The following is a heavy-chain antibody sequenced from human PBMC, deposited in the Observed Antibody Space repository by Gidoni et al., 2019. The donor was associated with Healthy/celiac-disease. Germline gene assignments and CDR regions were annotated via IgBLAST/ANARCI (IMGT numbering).Heavy chain of an antibody. CDR3: VKDQYYYGSGSHTEEN. CDR2: ISSNGGST. Sequence: EVQLVASGGGLVQPGGSLRLSCSASGFTFSSYAMHWVRQAPGKGLEYVSAISSNGGSTYYADSVKGRFTISRDNSKNTLYLQMSSLRAEDTAVYYCVKDQYYYGSGSHTEENWGQGTLVTVSS. CDR1: GFTFSSYA. D-gene: IGHD3-10*01. V-gene: IGHV3-64D*06. J-gene: IGHJ4*02.